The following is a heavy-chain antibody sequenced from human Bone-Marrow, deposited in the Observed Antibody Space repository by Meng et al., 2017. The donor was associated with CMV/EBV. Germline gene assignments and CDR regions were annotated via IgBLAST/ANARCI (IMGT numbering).Heavy chain of an antibody. V-gene: IGHV1-69*05. CDR3: ARHGSWARYYYGMAV. Sequence: SVKVSCKASGGTFSSYAISWVRQAPGQGLEWMGGIIPIFGTANYAQKFQGRVTITTDESTSTAYMELSSLRSEDTAVYYCARHGSWARYYYGMAVWGKGTTVTVSS. D-gene: IGHD6-13*01. CDR1: GGTFSSYA. J-gene: IGHJ6*04. CDR2: IIPIFGTA.